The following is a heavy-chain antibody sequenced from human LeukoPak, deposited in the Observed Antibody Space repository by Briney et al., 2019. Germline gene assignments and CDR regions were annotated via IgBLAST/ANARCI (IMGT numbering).Heavy chain of an antibody. CDR2: IYPGDSDT. CDR3: ARHSTRGVIEGWFDP. Sequence: GESPKISCKGSGYSFTSYWIGWVRQMPGKGLEWMGIIYPGDSDTRYSPSFQGQVTISADKSISTSYLQWSSLKASDTAMYYCARHSTRGVIEGWFDPWGQGTLVTVSS. J-gene: IGHJ5*02. CDR1: GYSFTSYW. V-gene: IGHV5-51*01. D-gene: IGHD3-10*01.